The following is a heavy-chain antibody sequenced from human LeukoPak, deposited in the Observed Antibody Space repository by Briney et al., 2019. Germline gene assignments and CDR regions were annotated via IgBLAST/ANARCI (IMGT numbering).Heavy chain of an antibody. Sequence: SETLSLTCTVSGASISSGGYYWNWIRQHPGKGLEWIGYISYSGITYYNPSLKSRVTISVDTSKNQFSLKLSSVTAADTAVYYCARERAHYYGSGSYYTLFDYWGQGTLVTVS. D-gene: IGHD3-10*01. CDR1: GASISSGGYY. V-gene: IGHV4-31*03. J-gene: IGHJ4*02. CDR2: ISYSGIT. CDR3: ARERAHYYGSGSYYTLFDY.